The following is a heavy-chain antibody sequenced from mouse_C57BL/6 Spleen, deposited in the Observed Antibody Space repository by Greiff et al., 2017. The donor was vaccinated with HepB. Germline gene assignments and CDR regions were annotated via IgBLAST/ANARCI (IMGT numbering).Heavy chain of an antibody. Sequence: QVQLKQPGAELVKPGASVKVSCKASGYTFTSYWMHWVKQRPGQGLEWIGRIHPSDSDTNYNQKFKGKATLTVDKSSSTADMQISSLTSEDSAVYYCAISKGRTVVPHFDYWGQGTTLTVSS. V-gene: IGHV1-74*01. J-gene: IGHJ2*01. CDR1: GYTFTSYW. D-gene: IGHD1-1*01. CDR2: IHPSDSDT. CDR3: AISKGRTVVPHFDY.